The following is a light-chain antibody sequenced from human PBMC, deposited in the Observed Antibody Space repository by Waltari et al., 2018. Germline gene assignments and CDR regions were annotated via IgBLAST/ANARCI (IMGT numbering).Light chain of an antibody. CDR2: GNT. Sequence: QSVLTQPPSMSGAPGQKVTIPCTGGSSNFGAGYDVHWYQQFPGTAPKLPIFGNTNRPPGVPGRFSGSKSGTSASLAIAGLQSEDEAVYYCQSFDSSLSASVFGGGTKLTVL. CDR3: QSFDSSLSASV. CDR1: SSNFGAGYD. V-gene: IGLV1-40*01. J-gene: IGLJ3*02.